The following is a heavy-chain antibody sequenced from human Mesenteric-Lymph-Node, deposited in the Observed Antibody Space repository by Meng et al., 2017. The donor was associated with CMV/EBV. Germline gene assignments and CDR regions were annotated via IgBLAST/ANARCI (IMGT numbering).Heavy chain of an antibody. CDR2: ISSRGDTI. J-gene: IGHJ5*02. CDR1: GFSFGDYY. D-gene: IGHD3-3*01. Sequence: GESLKISCAASGFSFGDYYMSWIRQAPGKGLEWVSYISSRGDTIYSADSVKGRFTISGDNTKNLLYLQMNSLRADDTAVYYCARDISSTYNDFWSGRNWFDPWGQGTLVTVSS. CDR3: ARDISSTYNDFWSGRNWFDP. V-gene: IGHV3-11*01.